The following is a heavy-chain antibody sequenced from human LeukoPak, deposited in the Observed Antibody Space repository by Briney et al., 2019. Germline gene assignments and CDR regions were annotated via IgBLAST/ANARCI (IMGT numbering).Heavy chain of an antibody. V-gene: IGHV3-30-3*01. J-gene: IGHJ4*02. D-gene: IGHD1-26*01. CDR1: GFTFSSYA. CDR2: ISYDGSNK. Sequence: GGSLRLSCAASGFTFSSYAMHWVRQAPGKGLEWVAVISYDGSNKYYADSVKGRFTISRDNSKNTLYLQMNSLRAEDTAVYYCARAEWELLYYFDYWGQGTLVTVSS. CDR3: ARAEWELLYYFDY.